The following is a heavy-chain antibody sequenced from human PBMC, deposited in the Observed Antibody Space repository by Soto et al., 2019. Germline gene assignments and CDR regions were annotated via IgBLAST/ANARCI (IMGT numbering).Heavy chain of an antibody. V-gene: IGHV4-39*07. CDR2: IYYTGNT. CDR1: GGSISNSNYY. J-gene: IGHJ5*02. D-gene: IGHD5-12*01. Sequence: SETLSLTCNVSGGSISNSNYYWGWIRQPPGKGLEWIGSIYYTGNTYYNPSLKSRVTISVDTSKNQFSLKLSSVTAADTAVYYCARAFSGGYSGYDMWFDPWGQGTLVTVSS. CDR3: ARAFSGGYSGYDMWFDP.